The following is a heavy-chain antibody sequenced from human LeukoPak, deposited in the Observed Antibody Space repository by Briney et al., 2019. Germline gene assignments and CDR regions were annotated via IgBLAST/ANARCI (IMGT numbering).Heavy chain of an antibody. Sequence: SETLSLTCTVSGDSISSYYWSWIRQPPGKGLEWIGYIYYSGSTNYNPSLKSRVTISVDTSKNQFSLKLSSVTAADTAVYYCASSTYYYDSSGDGAFDIWGQGTMVTVSS. J-gene: IGHJ3*02. D-gene: IGHD3-22*01. CDR1: GDSISSYY. CDR3: ASSTYYYDSSGDGAFDI. CDR2: IYYSGST. V-gene: IGHV4-59*01.